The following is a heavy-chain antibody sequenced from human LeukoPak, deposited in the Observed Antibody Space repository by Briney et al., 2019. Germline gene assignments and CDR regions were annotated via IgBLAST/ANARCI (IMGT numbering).Heavy chain of an antibody. V-gene: IGHV1-2*02. CDR2: INPNSGGT. J-gene: IGHJ5*02. CDR3: ARVGSPYYYDSSGYRNWFDP. D-gene: IGHD3-22*01. CDR1: GYTFTSYG. Sequence: ASVKVSCKASGYTFTSYGISWVRQAPGQGLEWMGWINPNSGGTNYAQKFQGRVTMTRDTSISTAYMELSRLRSDDTAVYYCARVGSPYYYDSSGYRNWFDPWGQGTLVTVSS.